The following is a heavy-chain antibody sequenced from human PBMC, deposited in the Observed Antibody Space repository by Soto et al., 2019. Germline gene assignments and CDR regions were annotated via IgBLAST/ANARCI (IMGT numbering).Heavy chain of an antibody. D-gene: IGHD2-8*01. CDR2: MNPNSGNT. CDR1: GYTFTTYN. J-gene: IGHJ4*01. CDR3: LRYGVAATY. V-gene: IGHV1-8*01. Sequence: ASVKVSCKASGYTFTTYNINWVRQATGQGLEWMGWMNPNSGNTGYAQKFQDRITLTRDTSINTAYMELSSLRSDDTAVYFCLRYGVAATYWGHGTQVTVSS.